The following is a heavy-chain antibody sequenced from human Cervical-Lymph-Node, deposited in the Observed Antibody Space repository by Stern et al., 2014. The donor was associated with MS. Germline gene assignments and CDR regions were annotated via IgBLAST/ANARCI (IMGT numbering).Heavy chain of an antibody. CDR2: IYPSGST. J-gene: IGHJ5*02. Sequence: VQLLESGPGLLKPSQTLSLTCTVSGGSITSGSYYWSWIRQSAGKGLEWIGRIYPSGSTNYNPSLESRVTISVDTSKNQFSLKLTSLTAADTSVYYCARDGPGASWFDPWGQGTLVTVSS. CDR3: ARDGPGASWFDP. D-gene: IGHD7-27*01. V-gene: IGHV4-61*02. CDR1: GGSITSGSYY.